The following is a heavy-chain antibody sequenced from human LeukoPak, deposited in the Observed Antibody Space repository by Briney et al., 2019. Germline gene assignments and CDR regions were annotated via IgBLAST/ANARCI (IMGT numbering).Heavy chain of an antibody. CDR1: GVSISSYY. V-gene: IGHV4-59*01. Sequence: SETLSLTCTVSGVSISSYYWSWIRQPPGKGLEWIGYIYYSGSTNYNPSLKSRVTISVDTSKNQFSLKLSSVTAADTAVYYCAREEPERRWEAWGQGTLVTVSS. CDR3: AREEPERRWEA. J-gene: IGHJ4*02. CDR2: IYYSGST. D-gene: IGHD1-26*01.